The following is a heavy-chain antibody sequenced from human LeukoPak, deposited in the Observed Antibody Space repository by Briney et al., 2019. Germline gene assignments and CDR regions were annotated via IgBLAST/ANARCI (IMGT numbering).Heavy chain of an antibody. CDR2: ISAYNGNT. V-gene: IGHV1-18*01. Sequence: GASVKVSCKASGYTFTSYGISWVRQAPGQGLEWMGWISAYNGNTNYAQKLQGRVTTTTDTSTSTAYMELRSLRSDDTAVYYCARPRGYYYDSSGYYRDDAFDIWGQGTMVTVSS. J-gene: IGHJ3*02. D-gene: IGHD3-22*01. CDR1: GYTFTSYG. CDR3: ARPRGYYYDSSGYYRDDAFDI.